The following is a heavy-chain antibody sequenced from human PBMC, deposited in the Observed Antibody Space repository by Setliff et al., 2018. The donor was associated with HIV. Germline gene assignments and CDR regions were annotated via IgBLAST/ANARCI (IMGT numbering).Heavy chain of an antibody. CDR2: MFASGSA. V-gene: IGHV4-4*07. CDR1: GASIRSYY. Sequence: SETLSLTCTVSGASIRSYYWSWLRQPAGKGLEWIGRMFASGSANYNPSLKSRVTMSVDTSKDQFSLQLNSVTAADTAAYYCARASSAVFPGYYMDVWGKGTTVTVSS. CDR3: ARASSAVFPGYYMDV. D-gene: IGHD6-13*01. J-gene: IGHJ6*03.